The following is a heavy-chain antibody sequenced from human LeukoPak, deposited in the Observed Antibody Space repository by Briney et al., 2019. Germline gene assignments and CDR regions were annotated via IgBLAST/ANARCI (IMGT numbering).Heavy chain of an antibody. V-gene: IGHV3-7*01. CDR1: GFTFGSNW. CDR3: ARDFFGWSSLGH. CDR2: VQPDGSAK. D-gene: IGHD6-19*01. J-gene: IGHJ1*01. Sequence: QAGGSLRLSCAASGFTFGSNWMNWVRQAPGKGLEWVAHVQPDGSAKIYADSVKGRFTISRDNAKDSVYLQMNSLRVEDTAVYYCARDFFGWSSLGHWGQGTLVTVSS.